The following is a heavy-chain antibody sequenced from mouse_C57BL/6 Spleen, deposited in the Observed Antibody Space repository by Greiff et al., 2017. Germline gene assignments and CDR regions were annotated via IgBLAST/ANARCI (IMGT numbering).Heavy chain of an antibody. CDR2: ISSGSSTI. V-gene: IGHV5-17*01. J-gene: IGHJ3*01. CDR1: GFTFSDYG. Sequence: EVKLVESGGGLVKPGGSLKLSCAASGFTFSDYGMHWVRQAPEKGLEWVAYISSGSSTIYYADTVKGRFTISRDNAKNTLFLQMTSLRSEDTAMYCCARPFATVVATPAYWGQGTLVTVSA. D-gene: IGHD1-1*01. CDR3: ARPFATVVATPAY.